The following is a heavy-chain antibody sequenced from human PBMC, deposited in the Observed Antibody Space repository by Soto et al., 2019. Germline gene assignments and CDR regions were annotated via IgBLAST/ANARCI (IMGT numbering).Heavy chain of an antibody. V-gene: IGHV4-61*01. D-gene: IGHD4-17*01. CDR1: GGSVSSGSYY. CDR2: IYYSGST. J-gene: IGHJ4*02. CDR3: ARDLMGSGRYGDYVPFDY. Sequence: SETLSLTCTVSGGSVSSGSYYWSWIRQPPGKGLEWIGYIYYSGSTNYNPSLKSRVTISVDTSKNQFFLKLSSVTAADTAVYYCARDLMGSGRYGDYVPFDYWGQGTLVTVSS.